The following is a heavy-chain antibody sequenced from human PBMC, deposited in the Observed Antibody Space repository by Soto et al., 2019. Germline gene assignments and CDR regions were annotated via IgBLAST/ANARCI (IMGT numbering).Heavy chain of an antibody. Sequence: PSEALSLSCTVTGGSVTTYYWSWIRQPPGKGLEWIGHISYSGSTNYNPSLKSRVTISVDSSTNQFSLKLRSVRSEDTAVYYCARDRGYSSSWYPFDYWGQGTLVTVSS. CDR2: ISYSGST. V-gene: IGHV4-59*02. CDR3: ARDRGYSSSWYPFDY. D-gene: IGHD6-13*01. J-gene: IGHJ4*02. CDR1: GGSVTTYY.